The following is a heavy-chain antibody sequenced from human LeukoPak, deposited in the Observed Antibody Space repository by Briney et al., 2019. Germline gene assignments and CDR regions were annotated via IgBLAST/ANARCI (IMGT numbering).Heavy chain of an antibody. Sequence: PGGSLRLSCEASGFTFNTYSMNRARQAPGKGLEWVSAISGSGGSTYYADSVKGRFTISRDNSKNTLYLQMNSLRAEDTAVYYCAKSPLGFLLSDSPHYFDYWGQGTLVTVSS. V-gene: IGHV3-23*01. CDR3: AKSPLGFLLSDSPHYFDY. J-gene: IGHJ4*02. CDR1: GFTFNTYS. CDR2: ISGSGGST. D-gene: IGHD3-10*01.